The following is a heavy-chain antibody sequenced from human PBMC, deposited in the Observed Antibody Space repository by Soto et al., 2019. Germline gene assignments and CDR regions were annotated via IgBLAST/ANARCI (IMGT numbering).Heavy chain of an antibody. CDR3: AKELDIVVVIYTQGY. CDR1: GFTFSSYW. Sequence: GGSLRLSCAASGFTFSSYWMSWVRQAPGKGLEWVSNINESGGNTYYVDSVKGRFTISRDNSKNTLYLQMNSLRAEDTAVYYCAKELDIVVVIYTQGYWGQGTLVTVSS. CDR2: INESGGNT. J-gene: IGHJ4*02. V-gene: IGHV3-23*01. D-gene: IGHD2-21*01.